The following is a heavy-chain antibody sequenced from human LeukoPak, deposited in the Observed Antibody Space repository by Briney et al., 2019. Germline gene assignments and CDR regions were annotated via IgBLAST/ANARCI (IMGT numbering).Heavy chain of an antibody. V-gene: IGHV3-30*18. CDR2: ISYDGSNK. CDR3: AKDKMGATAY. J-gene: IGHJ4*02. D-gene: IGHD1-26*01. Sequence: GGSLRLSCAASGFTLSSYGMHWVRQAPGKGLEWVAVISYDGSNKYYADSVKGRFTISRDNSKNTLYLQMNSLRAEDTAVYYCAKDKMGATAYWGQGTLVTVSS. CDR1: GFTLSSYG.